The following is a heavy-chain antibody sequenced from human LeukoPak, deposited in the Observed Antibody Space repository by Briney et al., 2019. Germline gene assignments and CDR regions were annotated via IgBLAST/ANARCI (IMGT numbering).Heavy chain of an antibody. Sequence: GGSLRLSCAASGFTFSMYWMHWVRQAPGKGLLWVSRINTDGSTTNYADSVKGRFTISRDNAKNTLYLQMNSLRSEDTAVYYCAGVPPSVGEATSEYFQDWGQGTLVTVSS. CDR1: GFTFSMYW. CDR2: INTDGSTT. D-gene: IGHD1-26*01. V-gene: IGHV3-74*01. J-gene: IGHJ1*01. CDR3: AGVPPSVGEATSEYFQD.